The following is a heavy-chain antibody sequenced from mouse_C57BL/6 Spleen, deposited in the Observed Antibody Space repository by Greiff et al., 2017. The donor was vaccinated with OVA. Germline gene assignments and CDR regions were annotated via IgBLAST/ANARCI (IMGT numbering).Heavy chain of an antibody. CDR2: ISSGSSTI. Sequence: EVKLMESGGGLVKPGGSLKLSCAASGFTFSDYGMHWVRQAPEKGLEWVAYISSGSSTIYYADTVKGRFTISRDNAKNTLFLQMTSLRSEDTAMYYCARGLYYGSLDYWGQGTTLTVSS. CDR1: GFTFSDYG. D-gene: IGHD1-1*01. CDR3: ARGLYYGSLDY. J-gene: IGHJ2*01. V-gene: IGHV5-17*01.